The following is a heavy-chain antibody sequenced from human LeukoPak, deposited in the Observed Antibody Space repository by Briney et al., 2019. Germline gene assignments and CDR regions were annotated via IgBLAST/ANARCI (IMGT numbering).Heavy chain of an antibody. CDR3: ARQEASIVVVPAAMAIDY. J-gene: IGHJ4*02. CDR1: GGSISSSSYY. D-gene: IGHD2-2*01. CDR2: IYYSGST. Sequence: SETLSLTCTVSGGSISSSSYYWGWIRQPPGKGLEWIGSIYYSGSTYYNPSLKSRVTISVDTSKNQFSLKLSSVTAADTAVYSCARQEASIVVVPAAMAIDYGGQGPLVTVSS. V-gene: IGHV4-39*01.